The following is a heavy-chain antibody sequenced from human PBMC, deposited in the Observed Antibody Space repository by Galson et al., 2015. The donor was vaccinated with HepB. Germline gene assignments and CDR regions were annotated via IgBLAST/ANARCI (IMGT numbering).Heavy chain of an antibody. Sequence: SLRLSCAASGFTFSSYSMNWVRQAPGKGLEWVSYISSSSSTIYYADSVKGRFTISRDNAKNSLYLQMNSLRAEDTAVYYCARDPEDYYYDSSGYPDYWGQGTLVTVSS. CDR3: ARDPEDYYYDSSGYPDY. J-gene: IGHJ4*02. CDR1: GFTFSSYS. D-gene: IGHD3-22*01. CDR2: ISSSSSTI. V-gene: IGHV3-48*04.